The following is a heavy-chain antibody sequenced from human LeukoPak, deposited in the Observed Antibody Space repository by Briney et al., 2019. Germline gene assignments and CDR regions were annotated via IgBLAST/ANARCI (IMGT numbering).Heavy chain of an antibody. CDR3: TRSGFGGGVHFDY. D-gene: IGHD3-16*01. CDR2: MNPNSGDT. V-gene: IGHV1-8*01. CDR1: GYTFTSYD. J-gene: IGHJ4*02. Sequence: ASVKVSCKASGYTFTSYDINWVRQAAGQGLEWMGWMNPNSGDTGYVGKFQGRVTMTRDTSITTAYMELSSLRSEDTAVYYCTRSGFGGGVHFDYWGQGTPVTVSS.